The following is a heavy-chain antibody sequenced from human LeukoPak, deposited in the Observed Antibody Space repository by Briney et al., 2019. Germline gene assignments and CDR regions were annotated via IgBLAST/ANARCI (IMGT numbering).Heavy chain of an antibody. CDR3: AKGLLWFGDLSPCY. J-gene: IGHJ4*02. Sequence: QAGGSLTLSCAASGFTFSSYAMSWVRQAPGKGLEWVSAISNSGGTTYDEDSVKGRFTLSRDNSKNTLYLQINNLRAEDTAVYYCAKGLLWFGDLSPCYWGQGTLVTVSS. CDR1: GFTFSSYA. D-gene: IGHD3-10*01. CDR2: ISNSGGTT. V-gene: IGHV3-23*01.